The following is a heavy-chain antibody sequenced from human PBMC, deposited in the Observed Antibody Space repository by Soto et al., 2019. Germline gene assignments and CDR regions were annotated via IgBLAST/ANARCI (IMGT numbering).Heavy chain of an antibody. CDR2: INPSGGST. Sequence: ASVRVSYRASGYTFTSYYMHWVRQAPGQGLEWMGIINPSGGSTSYAQKFQGRVTMTRDTSTSTVFMELSSLRFEDTAVYYCARGVSYYNGPIDYWGQGALVTVSS. CDR1: GYTFTSYY. D-gene: IGHD3-10*01. V-gene: IGHV1-46*03. CDR3: ARGVSYYNGPIDY. J-gene: IGHJ4*02.